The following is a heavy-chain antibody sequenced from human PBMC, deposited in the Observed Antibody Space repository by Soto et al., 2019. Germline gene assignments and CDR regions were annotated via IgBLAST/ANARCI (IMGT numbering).Heavy chain of an antibody. CDR2: ISWEGGRI. Sequence: PGGSLRLSCATSGFNFDDYAMHWVRQVPGKGLEWISGISWEGGRIGYADSVKGRSTISRDNSKNTLYLQMNSLRAEDTAVYYCARIPDSSGWYVVGDYWGQGTLVTVSS. V-gene: IGHV3-9*01. J-gene: IGHJ4*02. D-gene: IGHD6-13*01. CDR3: ARIPDSSGWYVVGDY. CDR1: GFNFDDYA.